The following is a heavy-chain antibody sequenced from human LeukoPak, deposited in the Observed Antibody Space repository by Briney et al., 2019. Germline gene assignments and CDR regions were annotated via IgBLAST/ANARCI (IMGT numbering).Heavy chain of an antibody. CDR1: GGSISSGSYY. D-gene: IGHD4-11*01. CDR3: AIRRWHLQGFDP. V-gene: IGHV4-61*02. CDR2: IYTSGST. Sequence: SETLSLTCTVSGGSISSGSYYWSWIRQPAGKGLEWIGRIYTSGSTNYNPSLKSRVTISVDTSKNQFSLKLSSVTAADTAVYYCAIRRWHLQGFDPWGQGTLVTVSS. J-gene: IGHJ5*02.